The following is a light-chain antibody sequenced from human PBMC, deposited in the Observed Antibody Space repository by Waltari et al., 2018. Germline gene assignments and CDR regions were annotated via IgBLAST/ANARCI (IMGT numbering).Light chain of an antibody. CDR2: SNN. V-gene: IGLV1-44*01. CDR3: AAWDDSLNGVV. Sequence: QSVLTQPPSPSGTPGQRVTISCSGRRSNIGSNTVNLYQQLPGTAPKLLIYSNNQRPSGVPDRFSGSKSGTSASLAISGLQSEDEADYYCAAWDDSLNGVVFGGGTKLTVL. J-gene: IGLJ2*01. CDR1: RSNIGSNT.